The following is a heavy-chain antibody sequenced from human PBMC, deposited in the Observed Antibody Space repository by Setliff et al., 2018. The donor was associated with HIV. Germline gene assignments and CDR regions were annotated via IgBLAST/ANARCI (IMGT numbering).Heavy chain of an antibody. D-gene: IGHD3-3*01. CDR2: IYTSGST. Sequence: SETLSLTCTVSGDSISSGSYYWSWIRQPAGKGLEWIGRIYTSGSTSYNPSLKSRVTISVDTSRNQFSLNLNSVTAADTAVYYCARESPRNYYYNFWSGYPSYFDYWGQGTLVTVS. CDR1: GDSISSGSYY. CDR3: ARESPRNYYYNFWSGYPSYFDY. J-gene: IGHJ4*02. V-gene: IGHV4-61*02.